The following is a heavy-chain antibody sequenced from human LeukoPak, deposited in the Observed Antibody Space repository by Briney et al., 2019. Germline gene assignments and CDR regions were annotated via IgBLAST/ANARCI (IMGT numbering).Heavy chain of an antibody. Sequence: ASVKVSCKASGYTFTSYDINWVRQATGQGLQWMGWMNPNSGNTGYAQRFQGRVTMTRNTSISTAYMELSSLRSEDTAVYYCARTSWNDVYNWFDPWGQGTLATVSS. V-gene: IGHV1-8*01. D-gene: IGHD1-1*01. CDR3: ARTSWNDVYNWFDP. CDR1: GYTFTSYD. J-gene: IGHJ5*02. CDR2: MNPNSGNT.